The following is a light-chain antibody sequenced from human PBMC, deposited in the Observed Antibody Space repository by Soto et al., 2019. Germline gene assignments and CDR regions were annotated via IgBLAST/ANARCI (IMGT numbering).Light chain of an antibody. V-gene: IGKV4-1*01. J-gene: IGKJ4*01. Sequence: DIVLTQSPDSLAVSLGERATINCKSSQSVLYTSSNKNSLAWYQQKPGQPPKLLIYWASTQESGVPDRFSGGGSGTDFTLTISSLQAEDVAVYYCQQHYSAPALTFGGGTKVEIK. CDR3: QQHYSAPALT. CDR2: WAS. CDR1: QSVLYTSSNKNS.